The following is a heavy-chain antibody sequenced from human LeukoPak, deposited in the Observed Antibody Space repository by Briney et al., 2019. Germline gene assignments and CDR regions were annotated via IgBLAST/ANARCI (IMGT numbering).Heavy chain of an antibody. D-gene: IGHD3-10*01. CDR3: AKDRGYYYGSGSYYNVRASYYFDY. CDR2: ISGSGGST. CDR1: GFTFSSYA. J-gene: IGHJ4*02. V-gene: IGHV3-23*01. Sequence: GGSLRLSCAASGFTFSSYAMSWVRQAPGKGLEWVSAISGSGGSTYYADSVKGRFTISRDNSKNTLYLQMNSLRAEDTAVYYCAKDRGYYYGSGSYYNVRASYYFDYWGQGTLVTVSS.